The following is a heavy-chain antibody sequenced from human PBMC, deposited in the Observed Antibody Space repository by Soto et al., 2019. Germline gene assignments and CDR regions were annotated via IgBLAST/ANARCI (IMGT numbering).Heavy chain of an antibody. D-gene: IGHD6-13*01. CDR3: ARDYPISIAAAGYGMDV. CDR2: IYYSGST. V-gene: IGHV4-31*03. Sequence: SETLSLTCTVSGGSISSGGYYWSWIRQHPGKGLEWIGYIYYSGSTYYNPSLKSRVAISVDTSKNQFSLKLSSVTAADTAVYYCARDYPISIAAAGYGMDVWGQGTTVTVSS. J-gene: IGHJ6*02. CDR1: GGSISSGGYY.